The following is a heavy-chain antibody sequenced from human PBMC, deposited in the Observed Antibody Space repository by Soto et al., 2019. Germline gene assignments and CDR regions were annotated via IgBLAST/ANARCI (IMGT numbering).Heavy chain of an antibody. V-gene: IGHV1-46*03. CDR2: INPSGGST. CDR3: ASSPGYYDTLTGKFDY. D-gene: IGHD3-9*01. Sequence: ASVKVSCKASGYTFTSYYMHWVRQAPGQGLEWMGIINPSGGSTSYAQKFQGRVTMTRDTSTSTVYMELSSLRSEDTAVYYCASSPGYYDTLTGKFDYWGQGTLVTGS. J-gene: IGHJ4*02. CDR1: GYTFTSYY.